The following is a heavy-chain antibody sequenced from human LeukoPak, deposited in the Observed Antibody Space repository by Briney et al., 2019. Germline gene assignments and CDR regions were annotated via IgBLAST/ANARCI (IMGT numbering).Heavy chain of an antibody. V-gene: IGHV4-31*03. CDR2: IYYSGST. CDR3: ARHDWNSGYYPNDAFDI. Sequence: SETLSLTCTVSGGSIISGGYYWTWIRQHPGKGLEWIGYIYYSGSTFYNPSLKSRVTLSVDTSKNQFSLKLSSVTAADTAVYYCARHDWNSGYYPNDAFDIWGQGTMVTVSS. J-gene: IGHJ3*02. CDR1: GGSIISGGYY. D-gene: IGHD3-22*01.